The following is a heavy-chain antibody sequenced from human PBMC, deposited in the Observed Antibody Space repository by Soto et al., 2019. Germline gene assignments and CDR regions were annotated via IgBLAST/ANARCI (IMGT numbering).Heavy chain of an antibody. Sequence: GGSLRLSCAASGFTFSSYAMHWVRQAPGKGLEYVSAISSNGGSTYYANSVKGRFTISRDNSKNPLYLQMGSLRAEDMAVYYCARDGTPLAATPRYFQHWGQGTLVTVSS. J-gene: IGHJ1*01. CDR2: ISSNGGST. D-gene: IGHD2-15*01. V-gene: IGHV3-64*01. CDR1: GFTFSSYA. CDR3: ARDGTPLAATPRYFQH.